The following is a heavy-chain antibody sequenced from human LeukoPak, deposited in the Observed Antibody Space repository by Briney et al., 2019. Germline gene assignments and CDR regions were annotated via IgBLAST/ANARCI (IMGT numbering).Heavy chain of an antibody. V-gene: IGHV3-21*04. CDR2: ISGGSRSI. Sequence: GGSLRLSCAASKFIFGNYTMNWVRQAPGKGLEWVSSISGGSRSIYYADSVKGRFTTSRDNAKDSLSLQMNSLRAEDTGVYYCVRERSVKACQEGGHRYYYYMDVWGNGTTVTVSS. D-gene: IGHD3-3*01. CDR3: VRERSVKACQEGGHRYYYYMDV. CDR1: KFIFGNYT. J-gene: IGHJ6*03.